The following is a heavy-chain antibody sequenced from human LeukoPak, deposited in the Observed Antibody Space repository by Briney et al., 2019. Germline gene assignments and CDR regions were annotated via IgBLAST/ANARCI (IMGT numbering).Heavy chain of an antibody. CDR1: GFTFSSYR. Sequence: GGSLRLSCAASGFTFSSYRMNWVRQAPGKGLEWVSSISSSSSYIYYADSVKGRFTISRDNAKNSLYLQMNSLRAEDTAVYYCAVNWNDVLSDAFDIWGQGTMVTVSS. V-gene: IGHV3-21*01. J-gene: IGHJ3*02. D-gene: IGHD1-1*01. CDR2: ISSSSSYI. CDR3: AVNWNDVLSDAFDI.